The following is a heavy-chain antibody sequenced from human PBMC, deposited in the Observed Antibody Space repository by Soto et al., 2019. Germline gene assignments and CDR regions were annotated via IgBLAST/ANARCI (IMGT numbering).Heavy chain of an antibody. Sequence: QVQLQQWGAGLLKPSETLSLTCAVYGGSFSGYYWSWIRQPPGKGLEWIGEINHSGSTNYNPSLKSRVTISVXTSKNQFSLXXXSXXXXXXXXXXXXXXXXXXXXXXSCYYFDYWGQGTLVTVSS. CDR3: XXXXXXXXXXXSCYYFDY. V-gene: IGHV4-34*01. CDR1: GGSFSGYY. CDR2: INHSGST. D-gene: IGHD2-2*01. J-gene: IGHJ4*02.